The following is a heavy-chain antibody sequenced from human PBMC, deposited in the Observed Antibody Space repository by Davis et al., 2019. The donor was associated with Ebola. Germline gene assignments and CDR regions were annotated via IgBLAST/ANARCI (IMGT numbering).Heavy chain of an antibody. CDR1: GGSFSGYY. CDR2: INHSGST. J-gene: IGHJ4*02. CDR3: ARDLTLDY. V-gene: IGHV4-34*01. Sequence: SETLSLTCAVYGGSFSGYYWSWIRQPPGKGLEWIGEINHSGSTNYNPSLKSRVTISVDTSKNQFSLKLSSVTAADTAVYYCARDLTLDYWGQGTLVTVSS.